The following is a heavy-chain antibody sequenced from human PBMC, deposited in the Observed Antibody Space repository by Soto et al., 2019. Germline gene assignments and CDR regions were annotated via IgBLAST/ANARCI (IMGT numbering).Heavy chain of an antibody. CDR2: IWYDGSNK. J-gene: IGHJ4*02. Sequence: QVQLVESGGGVVQPGRSLRLSCAASGFTFSSYGMHWVRQAPGKGLEWVAVIWYDGSNKYYADSVKGRFTISRDNSKNTLYLQMNSLRAEDTAVYYCARESPYYYDSSGYYGPFDYWGQGTLVTVSS. CDR3: ARESPYYYDSSGYYGPFDY. V-gene: IGHV3-30*19. D-gene: IGHD3-22*01. CDR1: GFTFSSYG.